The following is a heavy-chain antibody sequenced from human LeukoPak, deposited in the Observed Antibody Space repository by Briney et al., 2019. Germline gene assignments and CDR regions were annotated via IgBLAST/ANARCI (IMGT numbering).Heavy chain of an antibody. CDR2: IIPILGIA. CDR1: GGTFSSYA. V-gene: IGHV1-69*04. Sequence: SVKVSCKASGGTFSSYAISWVRQAPGQGLEWMGRIIPILGIANYAQKLQGRVTITADKSTSTAYMELSSLRSEDTAVYYCARAGTTAAFDIWGQGTMVTVSS. D-gene: IGHD1-7*01. J-gene: IGHJ3*02. CDR3: ARAGTTAAFDI.